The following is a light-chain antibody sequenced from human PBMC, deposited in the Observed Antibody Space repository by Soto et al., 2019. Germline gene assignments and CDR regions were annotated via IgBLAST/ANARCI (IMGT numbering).Light chain of an antibody. CDR2: GAL. Sequence: EIVLTQSPGTLSLSPGERATLSCRASQSVSSTYLAWYQQKPGQAPRLLIYGALSRATGIPDRFSGSGSGTXXXXXXXXXXXXDFAVYYCQHYGSSPYTFGQGTKLEIK. V-gene: IGKV3-20*01. CDR1: QSVSSTY. CDR3: QHYGSSPYT. J-gene: IGKJ2*01.